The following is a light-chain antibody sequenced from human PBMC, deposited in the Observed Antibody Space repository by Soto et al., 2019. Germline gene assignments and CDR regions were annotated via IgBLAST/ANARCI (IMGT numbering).Light chain of an antibody. V-gene: IGKV3-20*01. CDR3: QQYGSSPRT. Sequence: EILLTQSPGTLSLSPGERATLSCRASQSVSRSYLAWYQQKPGQAPRLLIYGASSRATGIPERFSGSGSGTDFTLTISRLEPEDFEVYYCQQYGSSPRTFGQGTKVDIK. J-gene: IGKJ1*01. CDR2: GAS. CDR1: QSVSRSY.